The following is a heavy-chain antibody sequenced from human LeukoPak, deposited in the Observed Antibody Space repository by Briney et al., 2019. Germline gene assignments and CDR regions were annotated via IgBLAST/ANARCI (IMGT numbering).Heavy chain of an antibody. Sequence: PSETLSLTCTVSGGSISSGGYYWSWIRQPPGKGLEWIGYIYHSGSTYYNPSLKSRVTISVDRSKNQFSLKLSSVTAADTAVYYCAREGYYDRSGKSDYWGQGTLVTVSS. D-gene: IGHD3-22*01. CDR2: IYHSGST. J-gene: IGHJ4*02. V-gene: IGHV4-30-2*01. CDR1: GGSISSGGYY. CDR3: AREGYYDRSGKSDY.